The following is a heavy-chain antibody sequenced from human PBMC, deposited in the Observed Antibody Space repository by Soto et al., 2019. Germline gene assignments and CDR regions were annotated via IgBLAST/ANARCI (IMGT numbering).Heavy chain of an antibody. J-gene: IGHJ4*02. CDR3: ARVGAYDIEIDY. CDR2: IYYSGST. V-gene: IGHV4-61*01. Sequence: SETLSLTCTASGGSVSSGSYYRSWIRQPPGKGLEWIGYIYYSGSTNYNPSLKSRVTISVDTSKNQFSLKLSSVTAADTAVYYCARVGAYDIEIDYWGQGTLVTVSS. CDR1: GGSVSSGSYY. D-gene: IGHD3-9*01.